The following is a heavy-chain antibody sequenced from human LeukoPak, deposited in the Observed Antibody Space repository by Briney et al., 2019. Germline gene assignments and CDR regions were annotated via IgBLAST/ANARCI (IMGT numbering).Heavy chain of an antibody. V-gene: IGHV3-30-3*01. J-gene: IGHJ4*02. CDR2: ISYDGSNK. CDR3: ATDTPYSGSYGLDY. CDR1: GFTFSSYA. Sequence: GGALRLSCAASGFTFSSYAMHWVCQAPGKGLEGVAVISYDGSNKYYADSVKGRFTISRDNSKNTLYPQMNSLRAEATTVYYCATDTPYSGSYGLDYWGQGTLVTVSS. D-gene: IGHD1-26*01.